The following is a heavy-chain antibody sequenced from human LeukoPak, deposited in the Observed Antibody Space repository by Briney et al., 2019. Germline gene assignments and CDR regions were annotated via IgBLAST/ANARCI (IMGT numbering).Heavy chain of an antibody. D-gene: IGHD6-13*01. V-gene: IGHV3-33*01. J-gene: IGHJ4*02. CDR2: IWYDGSNK. CDR1: GFTFSSYG. CDR3: AREENSSWSPVGY. Sequence: GGSLRLSCAASGFTFSSYGMHWVRQAPGKGLEWVAVIWYDGSNKYYADSVKGRFTISRDNSKNTLYLQMNSLRAEDTAVYYCAREENSSWSPVGYWGQGTLVTVSP.